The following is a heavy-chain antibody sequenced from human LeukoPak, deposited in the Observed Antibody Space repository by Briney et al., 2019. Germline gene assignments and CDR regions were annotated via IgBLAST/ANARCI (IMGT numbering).Heavy chain of an antibody. D-gene: IGHD5-24*01. Sequence: PGGSLRLSCATSGLAFSNFWMYWVRQAPGKGLEWVASIKPDGSEDFYADSVKGRFNISRDNAKNSLLLQMTNLKAEDTAVYYCAVDRRFKIFDYWGQGTLVTVSS. J-gene: IGHJ4*02. CDR2: IKPDGSED. CDR3: AVDRRFKIFDY. V-gene: IGHV3-7*01. CDR1: GLAFSNFW.